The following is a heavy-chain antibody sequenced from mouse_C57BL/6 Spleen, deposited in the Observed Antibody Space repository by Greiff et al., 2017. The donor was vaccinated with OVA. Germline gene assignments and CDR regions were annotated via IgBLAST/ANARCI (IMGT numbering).Heavy chain of an antibody. D-gene: IGHD2-4*01. CDR1: GYTFTSYW. CDR2: IDPSDSYT. J-gene: IGHJ4*01. V-gene: IGHV1-50*01. Sequence: QVQLQQPGAELVKPGASVKLSCKASGYTFTSYWMQWVKQRPGQGLEWIGEIDPSDSYTNYNQKFKGKATLTVDTSSITAYMQLSSLTSEDSAVYYCARRDYDDAMDYWGQGTSVTVSS. CDR3: ARRDYDDAMDY.